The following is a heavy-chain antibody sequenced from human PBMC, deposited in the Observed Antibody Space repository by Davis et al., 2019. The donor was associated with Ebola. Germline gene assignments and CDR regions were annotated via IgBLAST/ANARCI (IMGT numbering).Heavy chain of an antibody. J-gene: IGHJ4*02. Sequence: SVKVSCKASGGTFSSYAISWVRQAPGQGLEWMGRIIPILGIANYAQKFQGRVTITADKSTSTAYMELSSLRSEDTAVYYCARDRSAVREWAYFDYWGQGTLVTVSS. V-gene: IGHV1-69*04. CDR1: GGTFSSYA. CDR3: ARDRSAVREWAYFDY. CDR2: IIPILGIA. D-gene: IGHD3-10*01.